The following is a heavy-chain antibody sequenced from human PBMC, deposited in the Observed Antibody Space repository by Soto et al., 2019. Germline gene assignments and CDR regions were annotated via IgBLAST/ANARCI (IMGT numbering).Heavy chain of an antibody. CDR3: ARALRAYCGGDCYSAYFDY. CDR1: GDSITSNSYF. V-gene: IGHV4-39*07. D-gene: IGHD2-21*02. Sequence: PSETLSLTCTVSGDSITSNSYFWAWIRQPPGKGLEWIGSIYYSGTTYYNPSLKSRVTISVDTSKNQFSLKLSSVTAADTAVYYCARALRAYCGGDCYSAYFDYWGQGTLVTVSS. CDR2: IYYSGTT. J-gene: IGHJ4*02.